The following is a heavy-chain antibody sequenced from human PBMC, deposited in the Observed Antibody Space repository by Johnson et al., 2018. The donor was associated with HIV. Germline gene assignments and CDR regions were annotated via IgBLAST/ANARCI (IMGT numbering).Heavy chain of an antibody. CDR1: GFILSGNY. J-gene: IGHJ3*01. CDR2: IYSGGST. V-gene: IGHV3-53*01. CDR3: AKALQGLG. D-gene: IGHD6-25*01. Sequence: VQLVESGGGLIQPGGSLRLSCTASGFILSGNYMNWVRQAPGRGLEWVSVIYSGGSTYYADSVKGRFIISKEHSKNTLYLQMNSLRAEDTAVHYCAKALQGLGWGQGTMVTVSS.